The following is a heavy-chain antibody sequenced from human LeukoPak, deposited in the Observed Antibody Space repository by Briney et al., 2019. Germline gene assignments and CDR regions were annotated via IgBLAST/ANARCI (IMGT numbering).Heavy chain of an antibody. V-gene: IGHV4-59*01. Sequence: SETLSLTCTVSGGSISSYYWSWIRQPPGKGLEWIGYIYYSGSTNYNPSLKSRVTISVDTSKNQFSLKLSSVTAADTAVYYCARGGVGYCGGGGAYHNGMDVGAKGPRVPVSS. CDR2: IYYSGST. CDR1: GGSISSYY. J-gene: IGHJ6*04. CDR3: ARGGVGYCGGGGAYHNGMDV. D-gene: IGHD2-21*01.